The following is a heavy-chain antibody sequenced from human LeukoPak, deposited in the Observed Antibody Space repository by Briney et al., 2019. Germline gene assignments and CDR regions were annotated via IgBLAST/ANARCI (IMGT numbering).Heavy chain of an antibody. D-gene: IGHD6-19*01. J-gene: IGHJ4*02. V-gene: IGHV4-34*01. CDR2: INHSGST. Sequence: PSETLSLTCAVYGGSFSGYYWSWIRQPPGKGLEWIGEINHSGSTNYNPSLKSRVTISVDTSKNQFSLKLSSVTAADTAVYYCARKTSIAVAGVDYWGREPWSPSPQ. CDR1: GGSFSGYY. CDR3: ARKTSIAVAGVDY.